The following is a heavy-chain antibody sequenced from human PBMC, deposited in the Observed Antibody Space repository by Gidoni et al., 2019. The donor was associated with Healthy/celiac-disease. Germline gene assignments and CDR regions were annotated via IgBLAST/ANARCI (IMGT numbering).Heavy chain of an antibody. D-gene: IGHD5-12*01. CDR1: GGSFSGYY. CDR3: ARAHNRQWLRLNWFDP. CDR2: INHSGST. Sequence: QVQLQQWGAGLLKPSETLSLTCAVYGGSFSGYYWSWIRQPPGKGLEWIGEINHSGSTNYNPSLKSRVTISVDTSKNQFSLKLSSVTAADTAVYYCARAHNRQWLRLNWFDPWGQGTLVTVSS. V-gene: IGHV4-34*01. J-gene: IGHJ5*02.